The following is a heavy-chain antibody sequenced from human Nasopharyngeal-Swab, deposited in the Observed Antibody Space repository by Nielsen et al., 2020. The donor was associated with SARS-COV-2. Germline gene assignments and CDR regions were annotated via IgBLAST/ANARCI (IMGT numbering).Heavy chain of an antibody. J-gene: IGHJ4*02. CDR2: ISAYNGNT. V-gene: IGHV1-18*01. CDR3: ARGGSYLTGPADY. Sequence: WVGQAPGQGLEWMGWISAYNGNTNYAQKLQGRVAMTTDTSTSTAYMELRSLRSDDTAVYYCARGGSYLTGPADYWGQGTLVTVSS. D-gene: IGHD1-26*01.